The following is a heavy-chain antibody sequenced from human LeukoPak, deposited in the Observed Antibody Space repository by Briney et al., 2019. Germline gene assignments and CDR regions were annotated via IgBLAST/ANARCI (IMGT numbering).Heavy chain of an antibody. Sequence: NPSETLSLTCTVSGGSISSDYWSWIRQPPGKGLEWIGYIYYSGSTNYNPSLKSRVTISVDTSKNQFSLKLSSVTAADTAVYYCARTYYYDSSGYYDYFDYWGQGTLVTVSS. V-gene: IGHV4-59*08. CDR1: GGSISSDY. CDR3: ARTYYYDSSGYYDYFDY. D-gene: IGHD3-22*01. CDR2: IYYSGST. J-gene: IGHJ4*02.